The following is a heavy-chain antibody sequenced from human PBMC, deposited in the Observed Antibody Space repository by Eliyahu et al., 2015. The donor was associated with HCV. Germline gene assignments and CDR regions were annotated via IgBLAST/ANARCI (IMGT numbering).Heavy chain of an antibody. CDR2: INPSGGST. CDR1: GYTFTSYY. V-gene: IGHV1-46*01. Sequence: QVQLVQSGAEVKKPGASVKVSCKASGYTFTSYYMHWVRQAPGQGLEWMGIINPSGGSTSYAQKFQGRVTMTRDTSTSTVYMELSSLRSEDTAVYYCASSLGYCSSTSCHYYYYYGMDVWGQGTTVTVSS. D-gene: IGHD2-2*01. J-gene: IGHJ6*02. CDR3: ASSLGYCSSTSCHYYYYYGMDV.